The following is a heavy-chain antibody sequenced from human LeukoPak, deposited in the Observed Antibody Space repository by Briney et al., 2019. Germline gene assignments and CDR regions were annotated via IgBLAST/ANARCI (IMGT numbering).Heavy chain of an antibody. CDR1: RFTLSSYW. V-gene: IGHV3-74*01. Sequence: PGGALRLSCAHSRFTLSSYWIHWVRPAPGKGLVWVSRINSDGSSTTYADSVKGRFTISRDSAKNTLYLQMNSLRAEDTAVYYCARGPIPATAIPENWGQGTLVTVSS. CDR3: ARGPIPATAIPEN. J-gene: IGHJ4*02. D-gene: IGHD2-2*02. CDR2: INSDGSST.